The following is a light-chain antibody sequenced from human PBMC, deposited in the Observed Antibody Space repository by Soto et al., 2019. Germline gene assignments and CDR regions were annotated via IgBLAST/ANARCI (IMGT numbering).Light chain of an antibody. J-gene: IGKJ1*01. CDR1: QSVSGN. Sequence: EIVMAQSPATLSVSPGERATLSCRASQSVSGNLAWYQQKPGQAPRLLIYGASTRATGIPARFSGSGSGTEFTLTISSLQSEDFAVYYCQQYGVSPLFGQGTKVEIK. V-gene: IGKV3-15*01. CDR3: QQYGVSPL. CDR2: GAS.